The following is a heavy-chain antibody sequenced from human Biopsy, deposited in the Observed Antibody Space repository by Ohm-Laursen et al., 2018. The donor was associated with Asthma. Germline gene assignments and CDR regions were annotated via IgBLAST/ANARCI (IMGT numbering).Heavy chain of an antibody. V-gene: IGHV4-31*03. D-gene: IGHD3-22*01. J-gene: IGHJ4*02. CDR2: IYYSGST. CDR3: ARAQDYYDSRGYYRSFDY. CDR1: YGSITSGGYY. Sequence: SQTLSLTCTVSYGSITSGGYYWTWIRQHPGKGLEWIGFIYYSGSTYYNPSLKSRVSLSIDTSKNQFSLKLSPVTAADTAVYYCARAQDYYDSRGYYRSFDYWGQGTLVTVSS.